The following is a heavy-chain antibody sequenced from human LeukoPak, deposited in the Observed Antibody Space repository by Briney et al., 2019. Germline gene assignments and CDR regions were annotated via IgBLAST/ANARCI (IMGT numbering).Heavy chain of an antibody. CDR2: ISYDGSNK. CDR1: GFMFRDFA. V-gene: IGHV3-30*04. D-gene: IGHD1-26*01. CDR3: AKDEVGGHFEY. Sequence: GGSLRLSCTASGFMFRDFAMHWVRQAPGKGLEWVAVISYDGSNKYYADSVKGRFTISRDNAKNSLYLQMNSLRAEDTAVYYCAKDEVGGHFEYWGQGTLVTVSS. J-gene: IGHJ4*02.